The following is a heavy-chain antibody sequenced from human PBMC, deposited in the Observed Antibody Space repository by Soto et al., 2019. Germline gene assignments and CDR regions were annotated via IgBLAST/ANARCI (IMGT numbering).Heavy chain of an antibody. CDR1: GGTFSSYA. V-gene: IGHV1-69*13. D-gene: IGHD3-16*02. Sequence: SVKVSCKASGGTFSSYAISWVRQAPGQGLEWMGGIIPIFGTANYAQKFQGRVTITADESTSTAYMELSSLRSEDTAVYYCASSLHPNYDYVWGSYRPFDYWGQGTLVTVSS. CDR3: ASSLHPNYDYVWGSYRPFDY. CDR2: IIPIFGTA. J-gene: IGHJ4*02.